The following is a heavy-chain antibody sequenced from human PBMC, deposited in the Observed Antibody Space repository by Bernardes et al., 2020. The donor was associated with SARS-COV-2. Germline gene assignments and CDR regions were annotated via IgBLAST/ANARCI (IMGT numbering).Heavy chain of an antibody. CDR2: IYYSGST. V-gene: IGHV4-39*01. J-gene: IGHJ4*02. Sequence: SETLSLTCTVSGGSISSSSYYWGWIRQPPGKGLEWIGSIYYSGSTYYNPSLKSRVTISVDTSKNQFPLKLSSVTAADTAVYYCASGYFDWLFFDYWGQGTLVTVSS. CDR1: GGSISSSSYY. CDR3: ASGYFDWLFFDY. D-gene: IGHD3-9*01.